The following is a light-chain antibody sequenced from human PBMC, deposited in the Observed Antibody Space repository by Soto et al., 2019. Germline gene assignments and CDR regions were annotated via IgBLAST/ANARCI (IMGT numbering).Light chain of an antibody. Sequence: MWLTEFPASLSESPAQRATLSCRSGQGVTTNFAWYQQKSGQSPRLLIYDVSIRATGVPARFSGTGSETDFTLTISGLQSEDSAVYFCQQYNNWPFSFGQGTRLEIK. CDR3: QQYNNWPFS. J-gene: IGKJ5*01. CDR1: QGVTTN. CDR2: DVS. V-gene: IGKV3-15*01.